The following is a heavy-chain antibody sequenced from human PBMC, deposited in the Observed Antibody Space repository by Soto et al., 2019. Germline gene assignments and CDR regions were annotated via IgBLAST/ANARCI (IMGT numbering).Heavy chain of an antibody. CDR2: ITGSGSST. J-gene: IGHJ4*01. CDR1: GFTVSSYY. CDR3: AKATLVRYCSNANCPMGY. V-gene: IGHV3-23*01. D-gene: IGHD2-2*01. Sequence: PGGSLRLSCAASGFTVSSYYMSWVRLAPGKGLEWVSTITGSGSSTYYADSVKGRFTISRDNSKNTLYLQMNSLRADDAAVYYCAKATLVRYCSNANCPMGYWGQGTLVTVSS.